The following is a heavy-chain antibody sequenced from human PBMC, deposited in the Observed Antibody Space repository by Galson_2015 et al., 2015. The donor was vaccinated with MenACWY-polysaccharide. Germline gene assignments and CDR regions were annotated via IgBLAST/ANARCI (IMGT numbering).Heavy chain of an antibody. Sequence: SLRLSCAASGFTFNRHVMNWVRQAPGKGLEWVSGIADYGGSTYYADSVKGRFTISRDNSKNPLYLEMSSLRADDTAVYYCAKGRDLDRIACRGDCYIAYDFWGQGTLVTVSS. CDR2: IADYGGST. D-gene: IGHD2-21*01. CDR1: GFTFNRHV. V-gene: IGHV3-23*01. CDR3: AKGRDLDRIACRGDCYIAYDF. J-gene: IGHJ4*02.